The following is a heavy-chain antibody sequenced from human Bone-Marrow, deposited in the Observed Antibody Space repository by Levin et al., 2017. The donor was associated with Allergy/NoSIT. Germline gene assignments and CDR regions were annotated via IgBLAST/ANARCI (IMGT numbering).Heavy chain of an antibody. CDR1: GFTVSSNY. CDR2: IYSGGAT. V-gene: IGHV3-53*01. Sequence: ETLSLTCAASGFTVSSNYMSWVRQAPGKGLEWVSVIYSGGATYYADSVKGRFTISRDNSKNTLYLQMNSLRAEDTAMYYCARGEPPDYWGQGTLVTVSS. D-gene: IGHD1-14*01. J-gene: IGHJ4*02. CDR3: ARGEPPDY.